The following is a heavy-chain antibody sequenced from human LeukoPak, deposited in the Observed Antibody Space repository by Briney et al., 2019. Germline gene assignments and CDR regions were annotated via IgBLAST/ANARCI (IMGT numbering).Heavy chain of an antibody. Sequence: GSLRLSCAASGFTFSSYAMSWVRQAPGKGLEWVSGISGSGSTTDYADSVKGRFTISRDNSKNTLYLQMNGLRAEDTAVYYCAKGQDYGSGTPCGHWGQGTLVTVSS. CDR3: AKGQDYGSGTPCGH. CDR2: ISGSGSTT. CDR1: GFTFSSYA. D-gene: IGHD3-10*01. V-gene: IGHV3-23*01. J-gene: IGHJ4*02.